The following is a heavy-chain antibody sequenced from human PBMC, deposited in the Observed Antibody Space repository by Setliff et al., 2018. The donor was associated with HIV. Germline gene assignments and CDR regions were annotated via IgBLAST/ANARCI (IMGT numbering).Heavy chain of an antibody. CDR1: GFLFNRYS. D-gene: IGHD3-10*01. CDR3: AREVLRGGDDAFGL. CDR2: ISNSSRYY. V-gene: IGHV3-21*01. Sequence: GESLKISCSASGFLFNRYSINWVRQVPGRGPEWVASISNSSRYYWVKARYGDSVRGRFTISGDYAKNSVYLQMNSLRVEDSAVYYCAREVLRGGDDAFGLWGRGTVVTVSS. J-gene: IGHJ3*01.